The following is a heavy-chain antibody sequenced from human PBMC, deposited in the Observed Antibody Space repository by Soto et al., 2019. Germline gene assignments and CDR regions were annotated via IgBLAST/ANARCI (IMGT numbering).Heavy chain of an antibody. V-gene: IGHV3-9*01. Sequence: EVQLVESGGGLVQPGRSLRLSCAASGSTFDDYAMHWVRQAPGKGLEWVSGISWNSGSIGYADSVKGRFTISRDNAKNSLYLQMNSLRAEDTALYYCAKDIRHSSGWPYYFDYWGQGTLVTVSS. CDR2: ISWNSGSI. CDR1: GSTFDDYA. CDR3: AKDIRHSSGWPYYFDY. D-gene: IGHD6-19*01. J-gene: IGHJ4*02.